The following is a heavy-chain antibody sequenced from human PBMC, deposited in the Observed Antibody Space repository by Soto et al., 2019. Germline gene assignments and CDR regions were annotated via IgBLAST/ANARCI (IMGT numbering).Heavy chain of an antibody. Sequence: GGSLRLSCAASGFTFSSYWMHWVRQAPGKGLVWVSRINSDGSSTSYADSVKGRFTISRDNAKNTLYLQMNSLRAEDTAVYYCASLCLDEGYADDAFDIWGQGTMVTVSS. J-gene: IGHJ3*02. V-gene: IGHV3-74*01. D-gene: IGHD5-12*01. CDR3: ASLCLDEGYADDAFDI. CDR1: GFTFSSYW. CDR2: INSDGSST.